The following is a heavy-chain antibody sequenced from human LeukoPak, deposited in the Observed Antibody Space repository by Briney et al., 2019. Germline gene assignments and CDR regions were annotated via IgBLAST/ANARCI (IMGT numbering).Heavy chain of an antibody. J-gene: IGHJ4*02. CDR3: AGDYGSGSYYNGIDY. CDR1: GFRFESYG. CDR2: INWNGGTT. D-gene: IGHD3-10*01. V-gene: IGHV3-20*04. Sequence: PGGSLRLSCAASGFRFESYGMSWVRQVPGKGLEWVSYINWNGGTTDYADSVKGRFTISRDNGMNSLYLQMNSLRAEDTALYYCAGDYGSGSYYNGIDYWGQGTLVSVSS.